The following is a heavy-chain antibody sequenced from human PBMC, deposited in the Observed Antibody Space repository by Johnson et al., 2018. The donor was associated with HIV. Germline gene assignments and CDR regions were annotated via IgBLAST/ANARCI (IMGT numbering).Heavy chain of an antibody. D-gene: IGHD2-15*01. V-gene: IGHV3-7*01. CDR1: GFTFSDYY. CDR2: IKQDGSEK. CDR3: ARKQWWEIQLYALDV. J-gene: IGHJ3*01. Sequence: VQLVESGGGLVKPGGSLRLSCAASGFTFSDYYMSWVRQAPGKGLEWVANIKQDGSEKYYVDSVKGRFTISRDNAKNSLYLQMNSLRAEDTAGYYCARKQWWEIQLYALDVWGEGTMVTFAS.